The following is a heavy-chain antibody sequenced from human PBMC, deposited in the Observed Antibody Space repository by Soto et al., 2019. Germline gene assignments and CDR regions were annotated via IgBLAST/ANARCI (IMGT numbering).Heavy chain of an antibody. D-gene: IGHD6-6*01. Sequence: QVQLQESGPGLVKPSQTLSLTCTVSGGSISSGGYFWSWIRQHPGKGLEWIGFIYYSESTYYNPSLKSRVTISVDTSKNQFSLKLSSVTAADTAVYYCAREGAAPYYYYGMDVWGQGTTVTVSS. V-gene: IGHV4-31*03. CDR3: AREGAAPYYYYGMDV. CDR2: IYYSEST. CDR1: GGSISSGGYF. J-gene: IGHJ6*02.